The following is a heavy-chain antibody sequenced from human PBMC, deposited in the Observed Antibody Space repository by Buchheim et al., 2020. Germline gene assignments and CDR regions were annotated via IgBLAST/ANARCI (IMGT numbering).Heavy chain of an antibody. D-gene: IGHD3-9*01. V-gene: IGHV3-11*06. J-gene: IGHJ4*02. Sequence: QVQLVESGGGLVKPGGSLRLSYAASGFTFSDYYMSWIRQAPGKGLEWVSYISSSSSYTNYADSVKGRFTISRDIAKNSLYLQMNSLRAEDTAVYYCARIWELRYFDWLSNYYFDYWGQGTL. CDR2: ISSSSSYT. CDR1: GFTFSDYY. CDR3: ARIWELRYFDWLSNYYFDY.